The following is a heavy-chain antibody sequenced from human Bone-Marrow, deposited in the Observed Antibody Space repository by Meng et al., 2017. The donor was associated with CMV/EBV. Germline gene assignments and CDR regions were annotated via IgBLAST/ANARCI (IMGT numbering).Heavy chain of an antibody. CDR2: INPNSGGT. V-gene: IGHV1-2*02. J-gene: IGHJ6*02. CDR1: GYTFTGYY. CDR3: ARVEKWELLNYYGMDV. D-gene: IGHD1-26*01. Sequence: ASVKVSCKASGYTFTGYYMHWVRQAPGQGLEWMGWINPNSGGTNYAQKFQGRVTMTRDTSISTAYMELSRLRSDDTAVYYCARVEKWELLNYYGMDVWGQGTTVIVS.